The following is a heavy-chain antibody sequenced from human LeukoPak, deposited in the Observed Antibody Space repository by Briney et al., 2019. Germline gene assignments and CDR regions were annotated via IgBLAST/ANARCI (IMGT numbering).Heavy chain of an antibody. Sequence: ASVKVFCKASGYTFTSFHKHWVRQAPGQGLEWMGIINPSGGSTSYAQKFQGRVTMTRDTSTRVYMELSSLRSEDTAVYYCAREMATSSFDYWGQGTLVTVSS. J-gene: IGHJ4*02. CDR1: GYTFTSFH. CDR2: INPSGGST. V-gene: IGHV1-46*01. D-gene: IGHD5-24*01. CDR3: AREMATSSFDY.